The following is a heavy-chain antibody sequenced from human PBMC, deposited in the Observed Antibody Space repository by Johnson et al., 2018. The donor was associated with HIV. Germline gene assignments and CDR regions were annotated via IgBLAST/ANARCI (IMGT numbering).Heavy chain of an antibody. CDR1: RFTLSTFD. CDR3: AKDQPRRLVGAIWKLAFDI. J-gene: IGHJ3*02. V-gene: IGHV3-30*02. D-gene: IGHD1-26*01. Sequence: VQLVESGGGVVQPGRSLRLSCAASRFTLSTFDIHWVRQAPGKGLEWVAFIRYDGSNKYYADSVNGRFTLSRDNSKNTQYLQMNSLRAEDTAVYYCAKDQPRRLVGAIWKLAFDIWGQGTMVTVSS. CDR2: IRYDGSNK.